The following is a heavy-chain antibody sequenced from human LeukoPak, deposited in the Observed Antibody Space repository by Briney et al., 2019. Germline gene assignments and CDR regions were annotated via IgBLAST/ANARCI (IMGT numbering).Heavy chain of an antibody. D-gene: IGHD3-10*01. Sequence: SETLSLTCAVYGGSFSGYHWSWIRQPPGKGLEWIGEINHSGSTNYNPSLKSRVTISVDTSKNQFSLKLSSVTAADTAVYYCARGRITMVRGGKGRMDVWGKGTTVTVSS. CDR3: ARGRITMVRGGKGRMDV. J-gene: IGHJ6*03. V-gene: IGHV4-34*01. CDR2: INHSGST. CDR1: GGSFSGYH.